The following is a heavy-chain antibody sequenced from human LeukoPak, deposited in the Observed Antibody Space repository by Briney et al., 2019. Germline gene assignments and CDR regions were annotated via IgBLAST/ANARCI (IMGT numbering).Heavy chain of an antibody. CDR1: GFTFSCYS. CDR3: ARDLSSWYHYFDY. D-gene: IGHD6-13*01. J-gene: IGHJ4*02. CDR2: ISSSGSYI. V-gene: IGHV3-21*01. Sequence: GGSLRLSCAASGFTFSCYSMNWVRQAPGKGLEWVSSISSSGSYIYYADSVKGRFTISRDNAKNSLYLQMNSLRAEDTAVYYCARDLSSWYHYFDYWGQGTLVTVSS.